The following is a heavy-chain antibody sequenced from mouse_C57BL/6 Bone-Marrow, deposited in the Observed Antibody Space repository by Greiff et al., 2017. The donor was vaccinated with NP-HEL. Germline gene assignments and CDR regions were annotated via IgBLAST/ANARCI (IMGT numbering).Heavy chain of an antibody. V-gene: IGHV5-4*01. CDR3: ARDPSDRYAMDY. J-gene: IGHJ4*01. CDR1: GFTFSSYA. Sequence: EVKLMESGGGLVKPGGSLKLSCAASGFTFSSYAMSWVRQTPEKRLEWVATISDGGSYTYYPDNVKGRFTISRDNAKNNLYLQMSHLKSEDTAMYYCARDPSDRYAMDYWGQGTSVTVSS. CDR2: ISDGGSYT.